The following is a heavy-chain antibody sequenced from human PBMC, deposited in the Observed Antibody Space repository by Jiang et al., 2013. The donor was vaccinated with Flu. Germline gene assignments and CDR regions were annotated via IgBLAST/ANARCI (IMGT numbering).Heavy chain of an antibody. J-gene: IGHJ4*02. CDR3: IVWIEGHPY. CDR2: TRHKGSQTKHKETGYTT. V-gene: IGHV3-72*01. Sequence: SGGGLVQPGGCLRLSCATSGFTFSDHDMDWVRQAPGKGLEWVGRTRHKGSQTKHKETGYTTEYAASVKGTFTISRDDSKNSLDLHMNSLKTEDTAVYYCIVWIEGHPYWGQGTLVTVSS. D-gene: IGHD2-2*03. CDR1: GFTFSDHD.